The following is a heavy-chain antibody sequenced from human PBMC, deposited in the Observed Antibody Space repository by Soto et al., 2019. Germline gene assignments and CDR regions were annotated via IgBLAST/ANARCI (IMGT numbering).Heavy chain of an antibody. CDR2: IKSKTDGGTT. Sequence: GGSLRLSCAASGFTFSNAWMNWVRQAPGKGLEWVGRIKSKTDGGTTDYAAPVKGRFTISRDDSKNTLYLQMNSLKTEDTAVYYCTTPSSSSWIWYGMDVWGQGTTVTVSS. D-gene: IGHD6-13*01. J-gene: IGHJ6*02. V-gene: IGHV3-15*07. CDR1: GFTFSNAW. CDR3: TTPSSSSWIWYGMDV.